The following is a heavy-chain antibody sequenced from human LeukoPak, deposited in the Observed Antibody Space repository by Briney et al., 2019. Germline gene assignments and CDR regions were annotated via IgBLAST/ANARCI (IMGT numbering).Heavy chain of an antibody. CDR2: ISYDGSNK. V-gene: IGHV3-30*03. CDR3: ASYSSSWYAFDY. Sequence: GGSLRLSCAVSGFTFSSYGMHWVRQAPGKGLEWVAVISYDGSNKYYADSVKGRFTISRDNSKNTLYLQMNSLRAEDTAVYYCASYSSSWYAFDYWGQGTLVTVSS. J-gene: IGHJ4*02. D-gene: IGHD6-13*01. CDR1: GFTFSSYG.